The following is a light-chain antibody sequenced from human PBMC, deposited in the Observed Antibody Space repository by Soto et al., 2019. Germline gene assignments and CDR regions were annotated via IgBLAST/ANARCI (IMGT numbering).Light chain of an antibody. Sequence: EIVMTQSPATLFVSPGERATLSCRASQSVSSNLAWYQQKPGQAPRLLIYGASTRATGIPARFSGSGSGTEFTLTISSLQSEDFAVYYFQQYNNWPPYTFGQGTKLEIK. CDR1: QSVSSN. V-gene: IGKV3-15*01. CDR2: GAS. CDR3: QQYNNWPPYT. J-gene: IGKJ2*01.